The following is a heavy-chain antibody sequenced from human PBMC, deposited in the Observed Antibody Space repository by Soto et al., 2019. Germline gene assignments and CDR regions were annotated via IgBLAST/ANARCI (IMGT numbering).Heavy chain of an antibody. Sequence: QVQLVQSGAEVKKPGASVKVSCKASGYTFTSYGIIWVRQAPGQGLEWMGWISANNGNTKYAQNFQGRVTMTTDTSTSTAYMELRSLRSYDTAVYYCARAYSPGLFDPWGQGTLVTVSS. CDR2: ISANNGNT. J-gene: IGHJ5*02. V-gene: IGHV1-18*01. CDR1: GYTFTSYG. D-gene: IGHD2-15*01. CDR3: ARAYSPGLFDP.